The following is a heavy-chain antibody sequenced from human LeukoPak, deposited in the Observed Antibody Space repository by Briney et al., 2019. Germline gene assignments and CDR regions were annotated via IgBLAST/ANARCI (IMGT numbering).Heavy chain of an antibody. CDR3: VKDVGGSYAFDY. CDR2: INDNGGRT. CDR1: GFTFSRYA. V-gene: IGHV3-64D*09. Sequence: GVSLRLSCSAPGFTFSRYAMHWVRQAPGKGLEYVSGINDNGGRTHYGDSVKGRFSISRDNSKNTLHLQMSTLRAEDTALYYCVKDVGGSYAFDYWGQGILVTVAS. D-gene: IGHD1-26*01. J-gene: IGHJ4*02.